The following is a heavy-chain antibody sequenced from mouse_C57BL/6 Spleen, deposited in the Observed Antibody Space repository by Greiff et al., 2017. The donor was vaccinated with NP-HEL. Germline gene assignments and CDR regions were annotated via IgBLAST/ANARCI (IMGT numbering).Heavy chain of an antibody. J-gene: IGHJ3*01. V-gene: IGHV1-54*01. CDR2: INPGSGGT. CDR3: ARSGENGYGRGFAY. Sequence: LVESGAELVRPGTSVKVSCKASGYAFTNYLIEWVKQRPGQGLEWIGVINPGSGGTNYNEKFKGKATLTADKSSSTAYMQLSSLTSEDSAVYFCARSGENGYGRGFAYWGQGTLVTVSA. D-gene: IGHD2-2*01. CDR1: GYAFTNYL.